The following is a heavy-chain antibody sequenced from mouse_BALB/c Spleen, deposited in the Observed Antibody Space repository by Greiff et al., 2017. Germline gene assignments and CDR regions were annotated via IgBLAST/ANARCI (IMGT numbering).Heavy chain of an antibody. D-gene: IGHD1-1*01. CDR2: INPSSGYT. Sequence: VQLQQSGAELARPGASVKMSCKASGYTFTSYTMHWVKQRPGQGLEWIGYINPSSGYTNYNQKFKDKATLTADKSSSTAYMQLSSLTSEDSAVYYCTIVTTVEYFDVWGAGTTVTVSS. V-gene: IGHV1-4*01. CDR3: TIVTTVEYFDV. CDR1: GYTFTSYT. J-gene: IGHJ1*01.